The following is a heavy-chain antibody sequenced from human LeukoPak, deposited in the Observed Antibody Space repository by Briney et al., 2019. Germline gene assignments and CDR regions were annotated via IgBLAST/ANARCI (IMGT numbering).Heavy chain of an antibody. Sequence: PGGSLRLSCAASGFTFSSYAMNWVRQAPGKGLEWVSSISGRSADIYYADSVKGRFTISRDNAKNSLYLQMNSLRAEDTAVYYCARDPLVSGSGSYYSFDYWGQGTLVTVSS. D-gene: IGHD3-10*01. CDR3: ARDPLVSGSGSYYSFDY. CDR2: ISGRSADI. V-gene: IGHV3-21*01. J-gene: IGHJ4*02. CDR1: GFTFSSYA.